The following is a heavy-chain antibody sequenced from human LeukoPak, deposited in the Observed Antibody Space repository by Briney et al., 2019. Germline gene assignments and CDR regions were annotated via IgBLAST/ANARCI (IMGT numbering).Heavy chain of an antibody. J-gene: IGHJ3*02. CDR1: GGSISSSSYF. D-gene: IGHD1-26*01. V-gene: IGHV4-39*01. CDR2: IYYSGST. Sequence: SETLSLTCAVSGGSISSSSYFWGWIRQPPGKWLEWVGSIYYSGSTYYNPSLKSRVTISVDTSKNQFSLKLSSVTAADTAVYYCAREERDSGDAFDIWGQGTMVTVSS. CDR3: AREERDSGDAFDI.